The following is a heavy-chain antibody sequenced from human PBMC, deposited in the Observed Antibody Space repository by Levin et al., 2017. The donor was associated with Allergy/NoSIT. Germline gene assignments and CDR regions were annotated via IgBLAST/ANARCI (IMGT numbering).Heavy chain of an antibody. CDR1: GYTFTSYG. V-gene: IGHV1-18*01. Sequence: ASVKVSCKASGYTFTSYGISWVRQAPGQGLEWMGWISAYNGNTNYAQKLQGRVTMTTDTSTSTAYMELRSLRSDDTAVYYCAREGDIVLMVYAIGYYYYGMDVWGQGTTVTVSS. D-gene: IGHD2-8*01. CDR2: ISAYNGNT. J-gene: IGHJ6*02. CDR3: AREGDIVLMVYAIGYYYYGMDV.